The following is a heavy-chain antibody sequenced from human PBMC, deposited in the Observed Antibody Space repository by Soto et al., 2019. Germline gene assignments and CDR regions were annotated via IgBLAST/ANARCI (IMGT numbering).Heavy chain of an antibody. J-gene: IGHJ6*02. CDR3: ERGWQRNYYYYGIDV. CDR1: GGSFSGYY. V-gene: IGHV4-34*01. Sequence: PSETLSLTCAAYGGSFSGYYCSWIRQPPGQGLEWIGEINHSGSTNYNPSLKSRVTISVDTSKNQFSLKLSSVTAADTAVYYCERGWQRNYYYYGIDVWGQGTTVTVSS. CDR2: INHSGST.